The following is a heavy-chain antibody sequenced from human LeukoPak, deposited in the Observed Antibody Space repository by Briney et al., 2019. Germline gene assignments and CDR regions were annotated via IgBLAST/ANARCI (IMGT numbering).Heavy chain of an antibody. Sequence: ASVKVSCKASGYTFTGYYMHWVRQAPGQGLEWMGRINPNSGGTNYAQNFQGRVTMTRDTSISTAYMEPSRLRSDDTAVYFCARESVAAGGFDIWGQGTMVTVSS. CDR3: ARESVAAGGFDI. V-gene: IGHV1-2*02. D-gene: IGHD2-15*01. CDR1: GYTFTGYY. CDR2: INPNSGGT. J-gene: IGHJ3*02.